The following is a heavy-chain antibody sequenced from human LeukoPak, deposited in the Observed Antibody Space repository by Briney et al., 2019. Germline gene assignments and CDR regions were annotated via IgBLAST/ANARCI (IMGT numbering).Heavy chain of an antibody. J-gene: IGHJ4*02. CDR1: GGSFSGYY. Sequence: PSETLSLTCAVYGGSFSGYYWSWTRQPPGKGLEWIGEINHRGSTNYNPSLKSRVTISVDTSKNKFSLKLTSVTAADTAVYYCARVVVAATLYFDYWGQGILVTVSS. D-gene: IGHD2-15*01. CDR2: INHRGST. CDR3: ARVVVAATLYFDY. V-gene: IGHV4-34*01.